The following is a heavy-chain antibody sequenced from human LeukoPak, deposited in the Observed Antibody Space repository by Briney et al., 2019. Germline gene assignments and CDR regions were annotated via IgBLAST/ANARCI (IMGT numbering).Heavy chain of an antibody. V-gene: IGHV4-4*07. D-gene: IGHD2-21*02. Sequence: SETLSLTCSVSGGSISSYSWSWIRQPAVKGLEWIGRMYTSGSTKYNPSLKSRVTMSVDTYKNQLSLQLSTVTAADTAVYYCARDLRRRVTAIGYDPTEYYYYMDVWGKGTTVTISS. CDR2: MYTSGST. CDR1: GGSISSYS. J-gene: IGHJ6*03. CDR3: ARDLRRRVTAIGYDPTEYYYYMDV.